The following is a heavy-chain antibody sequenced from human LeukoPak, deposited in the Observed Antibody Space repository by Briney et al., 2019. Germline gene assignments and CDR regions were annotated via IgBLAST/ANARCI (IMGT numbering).Heavy chain of an antibody. V-gene: IGHV3-7*01. J-gene: IGHJ4*02. Sequence: QPGGSLRLSCAASGFTFSSYWMSWVRQAPGKGLEWVANIKKDGSEKYYVDSVKGRFTISRDNAKNSLYLQMNSLRAEDTAVYYCARGEYGSGSYHIDYWGQGTLVTVSS. CDR2: IKKDGSEK. D-gene: IGHD3-10*01. CDR1: GFTFSSYW. CDR3: ARGEYGSGSYHIDY.